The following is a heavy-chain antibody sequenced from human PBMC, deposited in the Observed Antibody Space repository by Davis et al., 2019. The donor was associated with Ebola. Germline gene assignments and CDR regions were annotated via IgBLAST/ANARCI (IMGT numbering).Heavy chain of an antibody. CDR2: ISRNGGTI. V-gene: IGHV3-9*01. D-gene: IGHD6-6*01. CDR1: GFTFDDYA. J-gene: IGHJ4*02. CDR3: AKDPGGSSFH. Sequence: SLKISCAASGFTFDDYAMHWVRQVPGEGLEWVSSISRNGGTIGYADSVKGRFSISRDNAKNSLYLQMNSLRPEDTALYYCAKDPGGSSFHWGQGTLVTVSS.